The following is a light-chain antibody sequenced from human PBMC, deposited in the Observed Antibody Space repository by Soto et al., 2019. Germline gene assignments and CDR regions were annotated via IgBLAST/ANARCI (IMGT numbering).Light chain of an antibody. CDR1: LTISKS. CDR3: QQSYGAPLT. CDR2: GVS. J-gene: IGKJ4*01. Sequence: DIQMTQSPSSLSASVGDRVTVTCRTSLTISKSLNWYQQKPGKAPKVLIYGVSNLQSGVPSRFSGSGSGTYFTLTISSVQPEDSATYYCQQSYGAPLTFGGGTSVEIK. V-gene: IGKV1-39*01.